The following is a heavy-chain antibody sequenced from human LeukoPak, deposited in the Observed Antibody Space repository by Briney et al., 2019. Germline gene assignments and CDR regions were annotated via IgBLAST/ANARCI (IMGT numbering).Heavy chain of an antibody. V-gene: IGHV3-21*01. CDR1: GFTFSTYT. Sequence: GGSLRLSCAASGFTFSTYTMKWVRQAPGKGLQWVSSISSSSSNIYYADSVKGRFTIPRDNAKNSLYLQMNSLRAEDTAVYFCARHPLGSNSWYWSGDYWGQGTLVTVCS. J-gene: IGHJ4*02. D-gene: IGHD6-13*01. CDR3: ARHPLGSNSWYWSGDY. CDR2: ISSSSSNI.